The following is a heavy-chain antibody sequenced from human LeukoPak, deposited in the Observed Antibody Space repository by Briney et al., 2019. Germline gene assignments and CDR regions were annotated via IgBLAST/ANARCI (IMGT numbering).Heavy chain of an antibody. CDR3: AGLRSGWYYFDY. CDR2: IYYSGST. CDR1: GGSISSSSYY. D-gene: IGHD6-19*01. Sequence: SETLSLTCTVSGGSISSSSYYWGWIRQPPGKGLEWIGSIYYSGSTYYNPSLKSRVTISVDTSKNQFSLKLTSVTAADTAVYYCAGLRSGWYYFDYWGQGTLVTVSS. V-gene: IGHV4-39*01. J-gene: IGHJ4*02.